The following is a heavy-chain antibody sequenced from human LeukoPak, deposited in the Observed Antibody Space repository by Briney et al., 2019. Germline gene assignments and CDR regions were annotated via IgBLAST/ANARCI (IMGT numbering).Heavy chain of an antibody. Sequence: SETLSLTCTVSGDSISNSYFYWGWIRQPPGKGLEWIGTINYSGSTYYSPSLRSRVTISVDTSKHQFSLKLNSVTATDTAVYYCGRRVVVAATFDYWGQGTLVTVSS. V-gene: IGHV4-39*01. CDR1: GDSISNSYFY. CDR3: GRRVVVAATFDY. J-gene: IGHJ4*02. CDR2: INYSGST. D-gene: IGHD2-15*01.